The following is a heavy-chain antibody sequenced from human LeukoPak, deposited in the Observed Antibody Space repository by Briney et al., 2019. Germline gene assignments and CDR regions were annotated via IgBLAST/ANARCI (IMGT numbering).Heavy chain of an antibody. Sequence: GGSLRLSCAASGFTFSSYAMHWVRQAPGKGLEWVAVISYDGSNKYYADSVKGRFTISRDNSKNTLYLQMNSLRAEDTAVYYCARDGSSGGYFDYWGQGTLVTVPS. CDR1: GFTFSSYA. V-gene: IGHV3-30*01. CDR2: ISYDGSNK. CDR3: ARDGSSGGYFDY. J-gene: IGHJ4*02. D-gene: IGHD6-13*01.